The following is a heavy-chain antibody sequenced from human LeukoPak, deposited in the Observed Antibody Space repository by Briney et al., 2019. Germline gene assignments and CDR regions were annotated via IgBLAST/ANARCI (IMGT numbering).Heavy chain of an antibody. V-gene: IGHV3-53*01. Sequence: GGSLRLSCAASGFTGSNNYMSWARQAPGKGLEWVSAIHSSGGTYYADSVKGRFTISRDTSKNTLYLQINSLRVEDTAVYYCIVFGDSNHWGQGTLVTVSS. D-gene: IGHD4-17*01. CDR1: GFTGSNNY. CDR3: IVFGDSNH. J-gene: IGHJ5*02. CDR2: IHSSGGT.